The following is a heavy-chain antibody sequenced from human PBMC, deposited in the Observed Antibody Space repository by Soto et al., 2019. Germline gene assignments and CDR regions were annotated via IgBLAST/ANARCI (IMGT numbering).Heavy chain of an antibody. CDR2: ISYDGKNN. Sequence: QVQLVESGGGVVQPGGSLRLSCAASGFTFSSYGIHWVRQAPGKGLEWVAVISYDGKNNYYGDCVKGRFTISRDNSKNALYLQMSSLTAEDTAVYYCAKDVLNGIIYDSRSSGMDVWGQGTTVTVSS. CDR3: AKDVLNGIIYDSRSSGMDV. CDR1: GFTFSSYG. D-gene: IGHD3-22*01. J-gene: IGHJ6*02. V-gene: IGHV3-30*18.